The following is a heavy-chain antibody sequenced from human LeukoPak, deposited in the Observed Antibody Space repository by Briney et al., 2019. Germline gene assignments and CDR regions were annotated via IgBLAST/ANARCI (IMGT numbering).Heavy chain of an antibody. CDR1: GGSFSGYY. V-gene: IGHV4-34*01. CDR3: ARGVPGYYYYYMDV. CDR2: INHSGST. J-gene: IGHJ6*03. Sequence: TTSETLSLTCAVYGGSFSGYYWSWIRQPPGKGLEWIGEINHSGSTNYNPSLKSRVTISVDTSKNQFSLKLSSVTAADTAVYYCARGVPGYYYYYMDVWGKGTTVTVSS. D-gene: IGHD6-6*01.